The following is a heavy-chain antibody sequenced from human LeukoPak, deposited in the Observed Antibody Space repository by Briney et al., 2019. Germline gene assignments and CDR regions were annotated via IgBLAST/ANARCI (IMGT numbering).Heavy chain of an antibody. CDR2: IRYDGSNT. D-gene: IGHD6-6*01. J-gene: IGHJ4*02. CDR3: AKDKIATRYFDY. V-gene: IGHV3-30*02. Sequence: PGGSLRLSCAASGFTFDYYAMSWVRQAPGKGLEWVAFIRYDGSNTYYADSVKGRFTISRDNSKNTLYLQMSSLRAEDTAVYYCAKDKIATRYFDYWGQGTLVTVSS. CDR1: GFTFDYYA.